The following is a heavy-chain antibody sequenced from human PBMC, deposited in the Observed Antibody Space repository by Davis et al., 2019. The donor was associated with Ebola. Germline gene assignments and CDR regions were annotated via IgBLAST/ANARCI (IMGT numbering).Heavy chain of an antibody. J-gene: IGHJ4*02. CDR2: IYYSGST. CDR3: AREAGVVTTYYFDY. D-gene: IGHD3-3*01. V-gene: IGHV4-61*01. Sequence: SETLSLTCTVSGGSISSSSYYWGWIRQPPGKGLEWIGYIYYSGSTNYNPSLKSRVTISVDTSKNQFSLKLSSVTAADTAVYYCAREAGVVTTYYFDYWGQGTLVTVSS. CDR1: GGSISSSSYY.